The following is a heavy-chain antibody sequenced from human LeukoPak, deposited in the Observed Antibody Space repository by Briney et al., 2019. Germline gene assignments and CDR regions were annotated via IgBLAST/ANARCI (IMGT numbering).Heavy chain of an antibody. V-gene: IGHV1-58*01. CDR1: GFTFTRSA. CDR3: AAPGGYCSGGSCPQDYYYYGTDV. CDR2: IVVGSGNT. Sequence: RASVKVSCKASGFTFTRSAVQWVRQARGQRLEWIGWIVVGSGNTNYAQKFQERVTITRDMSTSTAYMELSSLRSEDTAVYYCAAPGGYCSGGSCPQDYYYYGTDVWGKGTTVTVSS. J-gene: IGHJ6*04. D-gene: IGHD2-15*01.